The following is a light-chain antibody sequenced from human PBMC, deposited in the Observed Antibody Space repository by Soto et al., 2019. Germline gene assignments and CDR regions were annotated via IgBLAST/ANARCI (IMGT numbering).Light chain of an antibody. CDR3: SSHTTSSALQV. J-gene: IGLJ1*01. V-gene: IGLV2-14*01. Sequence: QSALTQPASVSGSPGQSITISCTGTISDFVIYNYVSWYQQHPGKAPKLMLYGVSNRPSGVSNRFSGSKSSNTASLTISGLQAEDEADYYCSSHTTSSALQVFGTGTKLTVL. CDR1: ISDFVIYNY. CDR2: GVS.